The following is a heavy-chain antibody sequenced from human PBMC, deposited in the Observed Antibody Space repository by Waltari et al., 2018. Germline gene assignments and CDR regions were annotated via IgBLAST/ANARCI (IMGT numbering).Heavy chain of an antibody. CDR1: GFTFSSYE. D-gene: IGHD2-21*02. J-gene: IGHJ4*02. Sequence: EVQLVESGGGLVQPGGSLRLSCAASGFTFSSYEMNWVRQAPGKGLEWVSYISSSGSTIYYADSVKGRFTISRDNAKNSLFLQMDSLRAEDTAVYYCARYLTAPQYYFDYWGQGTLVTVSS. CDR3: ARYLTAPQYYFDY. CDR2: ISSSGSTI. V-gene: IGHV3-48*03.